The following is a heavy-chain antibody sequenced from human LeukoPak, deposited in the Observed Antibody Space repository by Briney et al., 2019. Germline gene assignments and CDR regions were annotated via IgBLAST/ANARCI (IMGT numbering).Heavy chain of an antibody. Sequence: SETLSLTCTVSGGSISSYYWSWIRQPPGKGLEWIGYIYTSGSTNYNPSLKSRVTISVDTSKNQFSLKLGSVTAADTAVYYCARLEPRIAAAVDYWGQGTLVTVSS. V-gene: IGHV4-4*09. D-gene: IGHD6-13*01. CDR1: GGSISSYY. CDR2: IYTSGST. CDR3: ARLEPRIAAAVDY. J-gene: IGHJ4*02.